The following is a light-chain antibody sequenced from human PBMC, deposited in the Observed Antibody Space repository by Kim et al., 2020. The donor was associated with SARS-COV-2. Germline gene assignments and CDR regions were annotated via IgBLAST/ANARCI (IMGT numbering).Light chain of an antibody. J-gene: IGLJ2*01. Sequence: ELTQPPSASGTPGQRVTISCSGSSSNIGSTYVHWYQQLPGTAPKLLIYRNYQRPSGVPDRFSGSKSGTSASLAISGLRSEEEADYYCAAWDDSLSGVVFGGGTQLTVL. CDR1: SSNIGSTY. CDR2: RNY. V-gene: IGLV1-47*01. CDR3: AAWDDSLSGVV.